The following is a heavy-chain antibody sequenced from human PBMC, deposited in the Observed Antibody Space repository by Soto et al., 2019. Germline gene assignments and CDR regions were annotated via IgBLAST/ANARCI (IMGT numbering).Heavy chain of an antibody. CDR2: VSTDGSYR. CDR3: VRAPRTQTPPDGTLRWFDV. CDR1: GFTFNDYW. V-gene: IGHV3-74*01. Sequence: EVELVESGGDLVQPGGSLRLSCGASGFTFNDYWMHWVRQAPGKGLEWVAYVSTDGSYRDYAESVKGRFAISRDNSKSSLFLQMNSLRAEDTAVYFCVRAPRTQTPPDGTLRWFDVWGQGVLVTVSS. D-gene: IGHD2-15*01. J-gene: IGHJ5*02.